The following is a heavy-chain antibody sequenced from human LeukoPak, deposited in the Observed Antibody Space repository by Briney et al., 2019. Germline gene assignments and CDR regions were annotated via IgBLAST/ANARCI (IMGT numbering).Heavy chain of an antibody. CDR2: IKYDGSEN. CDR1: GFTFSNYW. J-gene: IGHJ4*02. CDR3: ARFTRGDGPFY. Sequence: GGSLRLSCAASGFTFSNYWMSWVRQAPGKGLEWVANIKYDGSENYYMDSVKGRFTISRDNAKNSLYLQMNSLRAEDTAVYYCARFTRGDGPFYWGQGSLVTVSS. D-gene: IGHD3-10*01. V-gene: IGHV3-7*03.